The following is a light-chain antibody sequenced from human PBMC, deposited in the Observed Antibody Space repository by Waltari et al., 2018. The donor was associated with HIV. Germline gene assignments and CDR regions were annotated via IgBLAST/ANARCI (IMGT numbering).Light chain of an antibody. CDR1: SSDIGAYEF. CDR3: SSYAGSDNYVV. CDR2: GVD. Sequence: QSALTQPPSASGSPGQSVTISCTGTSSDIGAYEFVSWYQQHPGKAPKFIIFGVDQRPSGVPVRFSGSKSGNTASLTVSGLQAEDEAYYFCSSYAGSDNYVVFGGGTKLTVL. V-gene: IGLV2-8*01. J-gene: IGLJ2*01.